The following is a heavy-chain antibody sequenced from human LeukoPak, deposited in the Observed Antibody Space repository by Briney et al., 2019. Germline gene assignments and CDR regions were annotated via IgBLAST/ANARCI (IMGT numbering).Heavy chain of an antibody. V-gene: IGHV4-38-2*02. Sequence: ASETLSLTCTVSGYSISSGYYWGWIRQPPGKGLEWVGSIYHSGSTYYNPSLKSRVTISVDTSKNQFSLKLSSVTAADTAVYYCARGYSYVHDAFDIWGQGTMVTVSS. CDR1: GYSISSGYY. CDR3: ARGYSYVHDAFDI. CDR2: IYHSGST. J-gene: IGHJ3*02. D-gene: IGHD5-18*01.